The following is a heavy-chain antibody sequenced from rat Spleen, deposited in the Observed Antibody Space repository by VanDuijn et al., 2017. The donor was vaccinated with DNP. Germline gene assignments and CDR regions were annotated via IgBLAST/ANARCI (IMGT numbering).Heavy chain of an antibody. V-gene: IGHV5-25*01. J-gene: IGHJ1*01. CDR2: MSPTTRSS. CDR1: GFSFRDYD. CDR3: ARGVYYYSATYWYFDF. Sequence: EVQLVESGGGLVQPGRSLKLSCVASGFSFRDYDMAWVRQAPSKGLEWVACMSPTTRSSYYRDSVRGRFTVSRDDSTSTLYLQMDSLRSEATATYYCARGVYYYSATYWYFDFWGPGTMITVSS. D-gene: IGHD1-1*01.